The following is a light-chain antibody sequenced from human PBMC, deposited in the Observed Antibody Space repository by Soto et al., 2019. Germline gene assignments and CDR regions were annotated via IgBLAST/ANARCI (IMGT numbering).Light chain of an antibody. J-gene: IGKJ1*01. V-gene: IGKV1-6*01. Sequence: AIQMTQSPSSLSASVGDRVTITCRASQGIRNDLGWYQQKPGKAPKLLIYAASSLQSGVPSRFSGSGSGTDFTLTINRLEPEDFAVYYCQQYDSSPRTFGQGTKVDIK. CDR1: QGIRND. CDR2: AAS. CDR3: QQYDSSPRT.